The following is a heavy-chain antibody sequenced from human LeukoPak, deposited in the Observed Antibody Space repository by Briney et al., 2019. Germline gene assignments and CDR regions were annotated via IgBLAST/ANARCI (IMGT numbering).Heavy chain of an antibody. V-gene: IGHV1-24*01. Sequence: ASVKVSCKVSGHTLIAFSMHWVRQAPGKGLEWMGGFDPEDGEIVYAQKFQGRVTMTEDTSTDTAYMDLSSLRSEGTAMYYCATSRGDSGAYYGFDYWGRGTLVTVST. CDR2: FDPEDGEI. CDR3: ATSRGDSGAYYGFDY. D-gene: IGHD1-26*01. J-gene: IGHJ4*02. CDR1: GHTLIAFS.